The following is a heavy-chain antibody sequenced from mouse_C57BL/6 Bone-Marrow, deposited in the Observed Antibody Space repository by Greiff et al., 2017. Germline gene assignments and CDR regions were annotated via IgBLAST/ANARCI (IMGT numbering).Heavy chain of an antibody. J-gene: IGHJ3*01. CDR2: INPNNGGT. V-gene: IGHV1-26*01. CDR3: ARRAGGRKNAWFAY. CDR1: GYTFTDYY. Sequence: EVQLQQSGPELVKPGASVKISCKASGYTFTDYYMNWVKQSHGKSLEWIGDINPNNGGTSYNQKFKGKATLTVDKSSSTAYMELRSLTSEDSAVYYCARRAGGRKNAWFAYWGQGTLVTVSA.